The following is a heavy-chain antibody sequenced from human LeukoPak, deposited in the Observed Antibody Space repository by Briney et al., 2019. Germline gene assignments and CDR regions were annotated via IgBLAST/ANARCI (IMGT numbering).Heavy chain of an antibody. V-gene: IGHV3-23*01. CDR2: ISGSGGST. J-gene: IGHJ4*02. D-gene: IGHD3-16*01. CDR1: GFTFSHYG. CDR3: AKAGGFMVDAQFDF. Sequence: GGSLRLSCVASGFTFSHYGMHWVRQAPGKGLEWVSAISGSGGSTYYADSVKGRFTISRDNSKSTLYLQMNNLRAEDTAIYYCAKAGGFMVDAQFDFWGQGTLVTVSS.